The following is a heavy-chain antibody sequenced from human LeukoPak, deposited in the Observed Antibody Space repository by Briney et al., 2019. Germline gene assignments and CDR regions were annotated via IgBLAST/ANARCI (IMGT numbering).Heavy chain of an antibody. Sequence: GGSLRLSCAASGFTFSNYAMSWVRQAPGKGLEWVSAISGSGDNTYYADSVKGRFTVSRDNSKNTLFLQMNRLRPEDAAVYYCSKAPVTTCRGAYCYPFDYWGQGTLVTASS. CDR3: SKAPVTTCRGAYCYPFDY. J-gene: IGHJ4*02. D-gene: IGHD2-21*01. CDR2: ISGSGDNT. CDR1: GFTFSNYA. V-gene: IGHV3-23*01.